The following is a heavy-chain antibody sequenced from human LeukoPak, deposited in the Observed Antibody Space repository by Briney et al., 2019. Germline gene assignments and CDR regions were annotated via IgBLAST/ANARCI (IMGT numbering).Heavy chain of an antibody. CDR3: ARDRDSGSYYYYYMDV. D-gene: IGHD1-26*01. J-gene: IGHJ6*03. Sequence: GGSLRLSCAASGFTFSRYEMNWVRQAPGKGLEWVSSISGSGGRTYYADSVKGRFTISRDNAKNSLYLQMNSLRAEDTAVYYCARDRDSGSYYYYYMDVWGKGTTVTVSS. CDR1: GFTFSRYE. V-gene: IGHV3-48*03. CDR2: ISGSGGRT.